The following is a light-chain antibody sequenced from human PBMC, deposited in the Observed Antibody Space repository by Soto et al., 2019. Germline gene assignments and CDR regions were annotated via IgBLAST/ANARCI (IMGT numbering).Light chain of an antibody. CDR2: DAS. V-gene: IGKV1-5*01. CDR1: QSVSAW. Sequence: DIQMTQSPSTLSASVGDRVTISCRASQSVSAWLAWYQQKPGNAPKLLISDASSLKSGVPSRFSGSGYGTEFTLTISSLQPEDFATYYCQQYNTYSLTFGGGTKVEIK. J-gene: IGKJ4*01. CDR3: QQYNTYSLT.